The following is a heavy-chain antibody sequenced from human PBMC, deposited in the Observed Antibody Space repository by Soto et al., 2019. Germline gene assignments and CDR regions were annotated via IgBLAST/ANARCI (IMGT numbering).Heavy chain of an antibody. CDR3: ARGRYGDY. CDR1: GYIFTSYG. CDR2: ISAHNGNT. V-gene: IGHV1-18*01. J-gene: IGHJ4*02. D-gene: IGHD4-17*01. Sequence: QAHLVQSGPEVKKPGASVKVSCKGSGYIFTSYGIAWVRQAPGQGLEWMGWISAHNGNTEYAQQFQGRVTVTRDTSTSTAYRELRSLRSDDTALYYCARGRYGDYWGQGALVTVSS.